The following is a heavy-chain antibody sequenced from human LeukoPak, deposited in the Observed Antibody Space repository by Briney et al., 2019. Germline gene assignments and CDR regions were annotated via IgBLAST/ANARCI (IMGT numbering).Heavy chain of an antibody. J-gene: IGHJ6*02. Sequence: SVKVSCKASGGTFSSYAISWVRQAPGQGLEWMGRVIPILGIANYAQKFQGRVTITADKSTSTAYMELSSLRSEDTAVYYCAREDESLEGFGDPRRFSIGMDVWGQGTTVTVSS. V-gene: IGHV1-69*04. D-gene: IGHD3-10*01. CDR3: AREDESLEGFGDPRRFSIGMDV. CDR2: VIPILGIA. CDR1: GGTFSSYA.